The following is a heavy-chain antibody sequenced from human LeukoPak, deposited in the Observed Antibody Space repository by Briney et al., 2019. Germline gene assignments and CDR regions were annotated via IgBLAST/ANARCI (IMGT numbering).Heavy chain of an antibody. D-gene: IGHD3-10*01. J-gene: IGHJ5*02. CDR1: GFTLSTDW. CDR2: IKQDGGEK. CDR3: ARALHYYGSGSHNNWFDP. Sequence: PGGSLRLSCEASGFTLSTDWMTWVRQAPGIGLEWVANIKQDGGEKYYVDSVKGRFTISRDNAKNTLYLQMNSLRAEDTAVYYCARALHYYGSGSHNNWFDPWGQGTQVTVSS. V-gene: IGHV3-7*05.